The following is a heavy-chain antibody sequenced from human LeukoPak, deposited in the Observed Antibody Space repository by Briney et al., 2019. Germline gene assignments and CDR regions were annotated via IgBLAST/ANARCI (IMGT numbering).Heavy chain of an antibody. Sequence: PGGSLRLSCAASGFTFSSYAMSWVRQAPGKGLEWVSAISGSGGSTYYADSVKGRFTISRDNSKNTLYLQMNSLRAEDTAVYYCAKDHFGNYYDSSGYPDYWGQGTQVTVSS. CDR1: GFTFSSYA. J-gene: IGHJ4*02. V-gene: IGHV3-23*01. D-gene: IGHD3-22*01. CDR2: ISGSGGST. CDR3: AKDHFGNYYDSSGYPDY.